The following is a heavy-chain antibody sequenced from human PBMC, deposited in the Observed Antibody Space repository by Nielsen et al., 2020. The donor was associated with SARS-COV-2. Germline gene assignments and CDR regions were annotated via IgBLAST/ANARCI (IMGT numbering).Heavy chain of an antibody. D-gene: IGHD5-24*01. V-gene: IGHV1-69*01. CDR3: ARADGSPLYRHHYYYGMDV. Sequence: WVRQAPGQGLEWMGGIIPIFGTANYAQKFRGRVTITADESTSTAYMELSSLRSEDTAVYYCARADGSPLYRHHYYYGMDVWGQGTTVTVSS. CDR2: IIPIFGTA. J-gene: IGHJ6*02.